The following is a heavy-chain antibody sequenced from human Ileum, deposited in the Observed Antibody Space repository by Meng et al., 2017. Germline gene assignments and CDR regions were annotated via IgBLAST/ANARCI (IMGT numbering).Heavy chain of an antibody. Sequence: QITLKETGPALVKATQTLTLTCNFSGFPLATSGVSVAWIRQPPGAALEWLALIYWDDDKRYSPSLKNRLAITKDTSKNQVVLTMTNMDPMDIGTYYCAHSPQGYFDYWGPGTLVTVSS. J-gene: IGHJ4*02. V-gene: IGHV2-5*02. CDR3: AHSPQGYFDY. CDR2: IYWDDDK. CDR1: GFPLATSGVS.